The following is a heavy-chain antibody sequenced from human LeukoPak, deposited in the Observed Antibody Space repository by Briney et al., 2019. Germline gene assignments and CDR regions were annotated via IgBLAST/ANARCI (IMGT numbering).Heavy chain of an antibody. CDR3: ARTGIAAAATDGAFDI. J-gene: IGHJ3*02. CDR2: ICTSGST. Sequence: SETLSLTCTVSGGSISSGNYYWSWIWQPAGQGRLRFGCICTSGSTNYNPSLKGRVTISVDTSKNQFSLKLSSVTAADTAVYYCARTGIAAAATDGAFDIWGQGTMVTVSS. D-gene: IGHD6-13*01. V-gene: IGHV4-61*02. CDR1: GGSISSGNYY.